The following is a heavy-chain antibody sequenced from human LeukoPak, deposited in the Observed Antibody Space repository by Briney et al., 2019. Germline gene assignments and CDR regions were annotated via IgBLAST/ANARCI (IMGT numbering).Heavy chain of an antibody. Sequence: GGSQRLFCSASGFTFSGDAMHWLRQAPGKGLEYVSVITSDGGDTYYADSVKGRFTISRDNSKNTLYLQMSSLKPEDTAVYYCVKSWATSSYVLDFWGQGTLVTVSS. V-gene: IGHV3-64D*09. CDR2: ITSDGGDT. CDR1: GFTFSGDA. J-gene: IGHJ4*02. D-gene: IGHD6-6*01. CDR3: VKSWATSSYVLDF.